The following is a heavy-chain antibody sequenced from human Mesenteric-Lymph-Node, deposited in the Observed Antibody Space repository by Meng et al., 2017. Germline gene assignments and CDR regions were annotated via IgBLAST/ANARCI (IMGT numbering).Heavy chain of an antibody. CDR3: ARGRIHLWWTGFDY. Sequence: GESLKISCAASGFTFSSYAMSWVRQAPGKGLEWVSAISGSGGSTYYADSVKGRFTISRDNSKNTLYLQMNSLRAEDTAVYYCARGRIHLWWTGFDYWGQGTLVTVSS. V-gene: IGHV3-23*01. CDR1: GFTFSSYA. CDR2: ISGSGGST. D-gene: IGHD4/OR15-4a*01. J-gene: IGHJ4*02.